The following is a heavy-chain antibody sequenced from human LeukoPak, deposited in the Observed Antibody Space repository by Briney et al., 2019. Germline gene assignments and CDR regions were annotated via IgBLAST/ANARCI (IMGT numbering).Heavy chain of an antibody. CDR1: GFTLSYYW. CDR3: ATMVALGYDFWSGLDY. D-gene: IGHD3-3*01. CDR2: INGDGSST. Sequence: GGSLRLSCAASGFTLSYYWMHWVRQAPGKGLVWVSCINGDGSSTNYADSVKGRFTISRDNSKNSLYLQMNSLRTEDTALYYCATMVALGYDFWSGLDYWGQGTLVTVSS. V-gene: IGHV3-74*01. J-gene: IGHJ4*02.